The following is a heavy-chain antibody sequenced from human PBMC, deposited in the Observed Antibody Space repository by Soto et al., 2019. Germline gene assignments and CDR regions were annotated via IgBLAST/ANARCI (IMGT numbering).Heavy chain of an antibody. CDR3: ARGSYDFWSGYLSYYYYGMDV. CDR1: GVTFSSYA. D-gene: IGHD3-3*01. V-gene: IGHV3-23*01. J-gene: IGHJ6*02. CDR2: ISGSGGST. Sequence: PGGSLRLPCAASGVTFSSYAMSWVRQAPGKGLEWVSAISGSGGSTYYADSVKGRFTISRDNSKNTLYLQMNSLRAEDTAVYYCARGSYDFWSGYLSYYYYGMDVWGQGTTVTVSS.